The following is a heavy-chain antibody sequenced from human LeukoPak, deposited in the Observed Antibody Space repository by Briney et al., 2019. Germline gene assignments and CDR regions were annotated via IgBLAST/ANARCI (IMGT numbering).Heavy chain of an antibody. V-gene: IGHV3-30*02. D-gene: IGHD4-17*01. Sequence: GGSLRLSCAASGFTFSSYAMSWVRQAPGKGLEWVAFIRYDGSNKYYVDSVKGRFTISRDNSKNTLYLQMNSLRAEDTAVYYCAKNDYGDYLPGDYWGQGTLVTVSS. CDR2: IRYDGSNK. J-gene: IGHJ4*02. CDR3: AKNDYGDYLPGDY. CDR1: GFTFSSYA.